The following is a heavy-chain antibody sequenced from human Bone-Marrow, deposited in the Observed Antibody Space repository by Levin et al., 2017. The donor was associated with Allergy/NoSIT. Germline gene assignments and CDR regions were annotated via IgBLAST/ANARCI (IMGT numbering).Heavy chain of an antibody. Sequence: GESLKISCVASGFTFSSTAMSWARQAPEKGLEWVSGINVAGDYTYYADSAKGRFTISRDNSKNMVYLQMNSLRVEDTAVYYCTKGRLVDRLRFGMDVWGQGTTVTVSS. V-gene: IGHV3-23*01. D-gene: IGHD2-2*01. CDR3: TKGRLVDRLRFGMDV. CDR2: INVAGDYT. J-gene: IGHJ6*02. CDR1: GFTFSSTA.